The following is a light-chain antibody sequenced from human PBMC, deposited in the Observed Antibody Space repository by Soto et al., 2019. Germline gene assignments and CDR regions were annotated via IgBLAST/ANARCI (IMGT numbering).Light chain of an antibody. CDR2: GAS. Sequence: EIVMTQSPATLSVSPGERATLSCRASQSVNIHLAWYQQKPGQAPRLLIYGASSRATGIPDRFSGSGSGTDFTLTISRLEPEDFAVYYCQQRSNWPPTFGQGTRLEIK. CDR3: QQRSNWPPT. J-gene: IGKJ5*01. CDR1: QSVNIH. V-gene: IGKV3D-20*02.